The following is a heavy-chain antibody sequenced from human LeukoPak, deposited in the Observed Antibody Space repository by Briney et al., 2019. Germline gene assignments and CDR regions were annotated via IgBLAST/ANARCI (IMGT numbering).Heavy chain of an antibody. J-gene: IGHJ4*02. D-gene: IGHD2/OR15-2a*01. CDR1: GNYW. CDR2: INSDGSWT. Sequence: GGSLRLSYAASGNYWMHWVRQAPGKGLVWVSLINSDGSWTSYADSVKGRFTISKDNAKNTVYLQMNSLRAEDTAVYYCVSFYETYWGRGTLVTVSS. CDR3: VSFYETY. V-gene: IGHV3-74*01.